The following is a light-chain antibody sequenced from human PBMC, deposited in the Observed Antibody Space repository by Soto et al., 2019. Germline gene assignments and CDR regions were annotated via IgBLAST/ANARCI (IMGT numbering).Light chain of an antibody. Sequence: DIVMTQSPDSLAVSLGERATINCKSSQSVLYYYNNKNCLAWYQQKPGQPPKLLIYWASTRESGVPDRFSGSGSGTDFTLTISSLQAEDVAVYYCQQYYSTFLTFGGGTEVEIK. V-gene: IGKV4-1*01. J-gene: IGKJ4*01. CDR3: QQYYSTFLT. CDR1: QSVLYYYNNKNC. CDR2: WAS.